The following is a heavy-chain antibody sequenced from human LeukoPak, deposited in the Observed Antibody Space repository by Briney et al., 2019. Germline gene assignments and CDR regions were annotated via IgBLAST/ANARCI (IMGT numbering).Heavy chain of an antibody. CDR2: IYYSGST. CDR1: GGSISSGDYY. D-gene: IGHD3/OR15-3a*01. CDR3: ARWTGLSDAFDI. J-gene: IGHJ3*02. Sequence: SQTLSLTSTVSGGSISSGDYYWSWLRQPPGKGLEWFGYIYYSGSTYYIPSLKSRVTISVDTSKNQFSLKLSSVTAADTAVYYCARWTGLSDAFDIWGQGTMVTVSS. V-gene: IGHV4-30-4*08.